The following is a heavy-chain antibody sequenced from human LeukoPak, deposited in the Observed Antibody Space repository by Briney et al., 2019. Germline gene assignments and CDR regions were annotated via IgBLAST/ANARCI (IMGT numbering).Heavy chain of an antibody. V-gene: IGHV3-23*01. CDR1: GFTFSSYA. J-gene: IGHJ6*02. CDR2: ISGSGGST. CDR3: TTKGYYYGMDV. Sequence: GGSLRLSCAASGFTFSSYAMSWVRQAPGKGLEWVSAISGSGGSTYYADSVKGRFTISRDNSKNTPYLQMNSLKTEDTAVYYCTTKGYYYGMDVWGQGTTVTVSS.